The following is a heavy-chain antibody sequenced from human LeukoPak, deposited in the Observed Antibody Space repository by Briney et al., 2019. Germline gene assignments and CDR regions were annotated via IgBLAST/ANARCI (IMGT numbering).Heavy chain of an antibody. D-gene: IGHD1-14*01. J-gene: IGHJ5*02. CDR2: IRYDGSNQ. Sequence: GGSLRLSCAPSGFTFSSYGMHWVRQAPGKGLAWVAFIRYDGSNQYYADSVKGRFTISRDNSKNTLYLQMNSLRAEDTAVYYCAKKYNTGLDPWGQGTLVTVSS. CDR3: AKKYNTGLDP. V-gene: IGHV3-30*02. CDR1: GFTFSSYG.